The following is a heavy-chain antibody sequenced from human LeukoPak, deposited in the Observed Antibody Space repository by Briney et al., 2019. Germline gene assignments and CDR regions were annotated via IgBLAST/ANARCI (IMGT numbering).Heavy chain of an antibody. J-gene: IGHJ4*02. CDR2: IHNNGNT. CDR1: GGSMSSVENS. Sequence: PSQSLCLTCAVSGGSMSSVENSGDWISLPPGKGLEWIGDIHNNGNTNYNLSLKSRLTISIARSNNHFSLKLSSVTAADTALYYWARGSYTYGPKFDYWGQGSLVTVSS. CDR3: ARGSYTYGPKFDY. V-gene: IGHV4-30-2*01. D-gene: IGHD2-8*01.